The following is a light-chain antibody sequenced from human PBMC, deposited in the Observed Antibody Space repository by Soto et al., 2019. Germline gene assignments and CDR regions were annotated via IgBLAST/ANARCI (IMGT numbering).Light chain of an antibody. J-gene: IGKJ1*01. CDR1: QSISNDH. CDR3: QHYNSYSEA. V-gene: IGKV3-20*01. CDR2: GTS. Sequence: EIVFTQSPGTLSLSPGGRVTLPCSTSQSISNDHLAWYQQKPGQAPRLLIHGTSNRATGIPDRFSGSGSGTEFTLTISSLQPDDFATYYCQHYNSYSEAFGQGTKVDIK.